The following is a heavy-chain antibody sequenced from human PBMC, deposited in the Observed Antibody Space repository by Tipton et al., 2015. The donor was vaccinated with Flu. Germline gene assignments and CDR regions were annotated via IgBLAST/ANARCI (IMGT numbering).Heavy chain of an antibody. CDR2: ISSSSSYI. CDR3: ARARRDGYNLFAFDI. D-gene: IGHD5-24*01. V-gene: IGHV3-21*01. J-gene: IGHJ3*02. CDR1: GFTFSSYS. Sequence: SLRLSCAASGFTFSSYSMNWVRQAPGKGLGWVSSISSSSSYIYYADSVKGRFTISRDNAKNSLYLQMNSLRAEDTAVYYCARARRDGYNLFAFDIWGQGTMVTVSS.